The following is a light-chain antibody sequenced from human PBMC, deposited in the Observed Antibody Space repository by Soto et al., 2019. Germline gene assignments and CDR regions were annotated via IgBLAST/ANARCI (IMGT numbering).Light chain of an antibody. CDR2: AAS. Sequence: DIQMTQSPSSLSASVGDGVTITCRASQSISSYLNWYQQKPGKAPKLLIYAASSLQSGVPSRFSGSGSGTDFPLTISSLQPEDFATDYCQQSYSTPWTFGQGTKVEIK. CDR3: QQSYSTPWT. CDR1: QSISSY. J-gene: IGKJ1*01. V-gene: IGKV1-39*01.